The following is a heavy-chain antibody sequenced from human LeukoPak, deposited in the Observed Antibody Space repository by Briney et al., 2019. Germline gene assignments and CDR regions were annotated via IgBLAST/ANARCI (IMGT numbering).Heavy chain of an antibody. J-gene: IGHJ5*01. Sequence: SVKVSCKAPGGTFSNYAFSWVRQAPGQGLEWMGGIIPIFRTTNYAEQFQGRVTITTDESTNTAYLDLSSLRSEDTAVYYCAKDDGSATMGFDSWGQGTLVSVSS. V-gene: IGHV1-69*05. CDR3: AKDDGSATMGFDS. CDR1: GGTFSNYA. CDR2: IIPIFRTT. D-gene: IGHD1-26*01.